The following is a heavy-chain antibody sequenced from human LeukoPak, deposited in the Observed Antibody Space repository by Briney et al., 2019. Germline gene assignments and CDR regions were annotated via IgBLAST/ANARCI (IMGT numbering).Heavy chain of an antibody. CDR3: AKDWGVGGGYRLWGPYYYYYGMDV. J-gene: IGHJ6*02. V-gene: IGHV3-23*01. CDR2: ISGSGGST. D-gene: IGHD5-18*01. Sequence: PGGSLRLSCAASGFTFSSYAMSWVRQAPGKGLEWVSAISGSGGSTYYADSMKGRFTISRDNSKNTLYLQMNSLRAEDTAVYYCAKDWGVGGGYRLWGPYYYYYGMDVWGQGTTVTVSS. CDR1: GFTFSSYA.